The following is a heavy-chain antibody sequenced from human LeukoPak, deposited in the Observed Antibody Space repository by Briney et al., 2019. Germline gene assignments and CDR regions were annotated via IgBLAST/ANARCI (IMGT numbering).Heavy chain of an antibody. V-gene: IGHV3-33*01. CDR2: IWYDGSNK. Sequence: SCKASGYTFTGYYMHWVRQAPGKGLEWVAVIWYDGSNKYYADSVKGRFTISKDNSKNTLYLQMNSLRAEDTAVYYCARGHSSGWYPYYFDYWGQGTLVTVSS. CDR3: ARGHSSGWYPYYFDY. CDR1: GYTFTGYY. D-gene: IGHD6-19*01. J-gene: IGHJ4*02.